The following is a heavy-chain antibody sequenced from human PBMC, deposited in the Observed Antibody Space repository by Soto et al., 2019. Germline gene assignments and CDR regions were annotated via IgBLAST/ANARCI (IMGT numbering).Heavy chain of an antibody. J-gene: IGHJ6*02. Sequence: QVQLVQSGAEVKKPGASVKVSCKASGYTFTGYYMHWVRQAPGQGLEWMGWINPNSGGTNYAQKFQGRVTMTRDMSISTAYMELSRLRSDDTAVYYCARGDQYCSSTSCPRGPAYYYYGMDVWGQGTTVTVSS. D-gene: IGHD2-2*01. CDR3: ARGDQYCSSTSCPRGPAYYYYGMDV. V-gene: IGHV1-2*02. CDR2: INPNSGGT. CDR1: GYTFTGYY.